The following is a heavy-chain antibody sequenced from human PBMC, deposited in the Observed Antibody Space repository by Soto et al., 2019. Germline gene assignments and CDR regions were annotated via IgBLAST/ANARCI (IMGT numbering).Heavy chain of an antibody. J-gene: IGHJ5*02. Sequence: QVQLVESGGGVVQPGRSLRLSCAASGFTFSTSGMHWVRQAPGKGLEWVAMISHDGGEKYYTDSVKGRFTISRDTSKNTLHLQMDSLRDEDTATYYCAKDWGSSGWYKWFHPWGQGTLVIVSS. V-gene: IGHV3-30*18. CDR2: ISHDGGEK. D-gene: IGHD6-13*01. CDR1: GFTFSTSG. CDR3: AKDWGSSGWYKWFHP.